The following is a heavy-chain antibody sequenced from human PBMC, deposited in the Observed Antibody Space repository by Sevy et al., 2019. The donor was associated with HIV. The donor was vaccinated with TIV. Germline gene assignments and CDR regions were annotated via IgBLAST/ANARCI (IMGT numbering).Heavy chain of an antibody. Sequence: GGSLRLSCAASGFPFNDHALHWVRQVPGKGLEWVSGISWNSRNVGYADSVKGRFTISRDNANHLLYLEMNSLRPEETAFYYCAKDINRGCDGINCYPYYYYFYGLDVWGQGTTVTVSS. CDR2: ISWNSRNV. V-gene: IGHV3-9*01. CDR3: AKDINRGCDGINCYPYYYYFYGLDV. D-gene: IGHD2-21*01. J-gene: IGHJ6*02. CDR1: GFPFNDHA.